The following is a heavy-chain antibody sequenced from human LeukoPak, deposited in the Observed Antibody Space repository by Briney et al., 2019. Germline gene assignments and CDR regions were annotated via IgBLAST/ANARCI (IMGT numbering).Heavy chain of an antibody. Sequence: PSETLSLTCTVSGGSISSGGYYWSWIRQHPGKGLEWIGCIYYSGSTYYNPSLKSRVTISVDTSKNQFSLKLSSVTAADTAVYYCARLKRSLNWFDPWGQGTLVTVSS. CDR2: IYYSGST. J-gene: IGHJ5*02. CDR1: GGSISSGGYY. CDR3: ARLKRSLNWFDP. V-gene: IGHV4-31*03. D-gene: IGHD2-15*01.